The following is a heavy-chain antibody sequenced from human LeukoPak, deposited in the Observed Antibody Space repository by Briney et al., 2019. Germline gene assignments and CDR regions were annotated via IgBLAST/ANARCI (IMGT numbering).Heavy chain of an antibody. CDR3: ARAVVWLPFDY. CDR2: IHPSGST. D-gene: IGHD2-15*01. J-gene: IGHJ4*02. CDR1: GDSSGSGSYY. V-gene: IGHV4-61*02. Sequence: SETLSLTCTVSGDSSGSGSYYWSWIRQPAGKGLEWVGRIHPSGSTNYNPSLKSRVTISVDTSKNQFSLKLGSVTAADTAVYYCARAVVWLPFDYWGQGTLVTVSS.